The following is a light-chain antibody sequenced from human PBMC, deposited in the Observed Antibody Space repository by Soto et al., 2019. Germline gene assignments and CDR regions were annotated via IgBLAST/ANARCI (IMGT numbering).Light chain of an antibody. Sequence: QSALTQPRSVSGSPGQSVTISCTGTSSDVGGYDFVSWYQQHPGKAPKLIIYDATQRPSGVPDRFSASKSGNTASLTISGLQAEDEADYYCCSYAGSYTLFGGGTKLTVL. CDR3: CSYAGSYTL. CDR1: SSDVGGYDF. CDR2: DAT. V-gene: IGLV2-11*01. J-gene: IGLJ2*01.